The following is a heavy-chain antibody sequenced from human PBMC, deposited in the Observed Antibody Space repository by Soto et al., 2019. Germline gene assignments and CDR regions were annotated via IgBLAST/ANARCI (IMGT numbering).Heavy chain of an antibody. Sequence: QVQLVQSGAEVKKPGSSVKVSCKASGGTFSSYTISWVRQAPGQGLEWMGRIIPILGIANYAQKLQGRVTITADKSTSTAYMELSSLRSEDTAVYYCARSDYGGKIDYWGQGTLVTVSS. V-gene: IGHV1-69*02. J-gene: IGHJ4*02. CDR1: GGTFSSYT. CDR3: ARSDYGGKIDY. D-gene: IGHD4-17*01. CDR2: IIPILGIA.